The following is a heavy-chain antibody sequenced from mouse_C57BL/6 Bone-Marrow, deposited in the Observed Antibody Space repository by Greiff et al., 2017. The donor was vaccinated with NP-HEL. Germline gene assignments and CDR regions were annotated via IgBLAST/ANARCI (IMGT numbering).Heavy chain of an antibody. CDR1: GYTFTDYN. J-gene: IGHJ3*01. CDR3: AAISTVVEGAY. V-gene: IGHV1-22*01. Sequence: VQLQQSGPELVKPGASVKMSCKASGYTFTDYNMHWVKQSPGKSLEWIGYINPNNGGTSYNQKFKGKATLTVNKSSSTAYMELRSLTSEDSAVYYCAAISTVVEGAYWGQGTLVTVAA. CDR2: INPNNGGT. D-gene: IGHD1-1*01.